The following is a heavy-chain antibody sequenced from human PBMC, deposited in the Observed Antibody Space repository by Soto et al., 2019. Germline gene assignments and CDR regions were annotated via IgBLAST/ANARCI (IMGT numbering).Heavy chain of an antibody. V-gene: IGHV3-30*18. CDR1: GFRLSSYG. CDR2: ISYDGSNK. D-gene: IGHD1-26*01. J-gene: IGHJ6*02. Sequence: PGGSLRLSCAACGFRLSSYGMDWVRQAPGKGLEWVAVISYDGSNKYYADSVKGRFTISRDNSKNTLYLQMNSLRAEDTAVYYCAKDVVVGATTGLGDYYYYYGMDVWGQGTTVTVSS. CDR3: AKDVVVGATTGLGDYYYYYGMDV.